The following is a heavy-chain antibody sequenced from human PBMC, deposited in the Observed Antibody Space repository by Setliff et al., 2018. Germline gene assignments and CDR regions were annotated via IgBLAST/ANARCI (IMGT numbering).Heavy chain of an antibody. CDR3: VKGTLEHCNGASCYPLDY. J-gene: IGHJ4*02. Sequence: PGGSLRLSCAASGFTFSSYAMSWVRQAPGKGLQWVSVITGNGVDTYYIDSVKGRFTISRDNSENTLYLQMNSLSAEDTAIYYCVKGTLEHCNGASCYPLDYWGQGTLVTVSS. CDR1: GFTFSSYA. D-gene: IGHD2-15*01. V-gene: IGHV3-23*01. CDR2: ITGNGVDT.